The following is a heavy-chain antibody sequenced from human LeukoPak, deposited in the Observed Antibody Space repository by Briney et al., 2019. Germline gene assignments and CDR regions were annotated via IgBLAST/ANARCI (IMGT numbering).Heavy chain of an antibody. CDR2: ISSSSSTI. J-gene: IGHJ6*02. CDR1: GFTFSSYS. CDR3: ARGALTGYYNDYYYGMDV. D-gene: IGHD3-9*01. V-gene: IGHV3-48*01. Sequence: GGSLRLSCAASGFTFSSYSMNWVRQAPGKGLEWVSYISSSSSTIYYADSVKGRFTISRDNSKNTLYLQMNSLRAEDTAVYYCARGALTGYYNDYYYGMDVWGQGTTVTVSS.